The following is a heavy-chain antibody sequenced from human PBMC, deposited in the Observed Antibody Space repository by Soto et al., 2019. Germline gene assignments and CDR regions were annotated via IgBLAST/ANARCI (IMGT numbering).Heavy chain of an antibody. D-gene: IGHD3-10*01. CDR2: MSYDGSVK. Sequence: PGGSLRLSCAASGFTFSTYAMHWVRQAPGKGLEWVALMSYDGSVKDYADSVKGRFSISRDNSKNTLYLQMNSLRAEDAAVYYFAKYFYGTRSPHFYYCTQRALVTVSS. V-gene: IGHV3-30*18. CDR1: GFTFSTYA. J-gene: IGHJ4*01. CDR3: AKYFYGTRSPHFYY.